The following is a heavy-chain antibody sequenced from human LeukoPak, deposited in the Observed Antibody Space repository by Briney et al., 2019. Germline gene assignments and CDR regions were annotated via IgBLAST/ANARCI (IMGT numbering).Heavy chain of an antibody. D-gene: IGHD1-7*01. CDR1: GGSISSYY. V-gene: IGHV4-59*08. CDR2: IYYSGST. Sequence: PSETLSLTCTVSGGSISSYYWSWIRQPPGKGLEWIGYIYYSGSTNYNPSLKSRVTISVDTSKNQFSLKLSSVTAADTAVYYCARTPAGASPLYNWNYASDYYFDYWGQGTLVTVSS. CDR3: ARTPAGASPLYNWNYASDYYFDY. J-gene: IGHJ4*02.